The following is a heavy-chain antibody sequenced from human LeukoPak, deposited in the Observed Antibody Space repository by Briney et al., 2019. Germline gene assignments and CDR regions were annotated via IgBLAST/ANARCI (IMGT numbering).Heavy chain of an antibody. CDR3: ARPFYSSGAFDI. CDR1: GYSISSGYY. J-gene: IGHJ3*02. CDR2: IYHSGST. D-gene: IGHD2/OR15-2a*01. V-gene: IGHV4-38-2*01. Sequence: PSETLSLTCAVSGYSISSGYYWGWIRQPPGKGLVWLGSIYHSGSTYYNPSLNSQVTISVDTSKNQFSLKLSSVTAADTAVYYCARPFYSSGAFDIWGQGTMVTVSS.